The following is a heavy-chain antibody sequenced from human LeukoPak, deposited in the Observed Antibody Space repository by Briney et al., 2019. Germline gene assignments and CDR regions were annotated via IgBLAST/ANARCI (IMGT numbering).Heavy chain of an antibody. J-gene: IGHJ4*02. Sequence: ASVKVSCKASGYTFTSYGISWVRQAPGQGLEWMGWISAYNGNTNYAQKLQGRVTMTTDTSTSTAYMEPRSLRSDDTAVYYCTGNYYGSGSYADFDYWGQGTLVTVSS. V-gene: IGHV1-18*01. CDR1: GYTFTSYG. D-gene: IGHD3-10*01. CDR2: ISAYNGNT. CDR3: TGNYYGSGSYADFDY.